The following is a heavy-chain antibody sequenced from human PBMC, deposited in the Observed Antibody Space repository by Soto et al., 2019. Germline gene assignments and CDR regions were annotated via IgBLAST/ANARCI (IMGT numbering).Heavy chain of an antibody. CDR1: GFTFSNAW. J-gene: IGHJ4*02. Sequence: EVQLVESGGGLVKPGGSLRLSCAASGFTFSNAWMNWVRQAPGKGLEWVGRIKSKTDGGTTDYAAPVKGRFTISRDASKNTLYLQMNSLKTEDTAVYYCTTDGTGTTSGSIDYWGQGTLVTVSS. V-gene: IGHV3-15*07. CDR2: IKSKTDGGTT. D-gene: IGHD1-1*01. CDR3: TTDGTGTTSGSIDY.